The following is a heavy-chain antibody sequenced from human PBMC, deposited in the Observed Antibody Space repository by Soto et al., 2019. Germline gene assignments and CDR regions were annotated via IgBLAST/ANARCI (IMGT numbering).Heavy chain of an antibody. J-gene: IGHJ4*02. D-gene: IGHD5-18*01. CDR3: TSVGFLGGYGIVHY. Sequence: EVQLVESGGGLVKPGGSLRLSCVASEFTFTLAWMSWVRQAPGKGLEWLGRIKSKSDGGTTDYAAPVKGRFTISRDDSRSTLYLQINSLKAENTAVYYCTSVGFLGGYGIVHYWGQGILVTVSS. CDR2: IKSKSDGGTT. CDR1: EFTFTLAW. V-gene: IGHV3-15*01.